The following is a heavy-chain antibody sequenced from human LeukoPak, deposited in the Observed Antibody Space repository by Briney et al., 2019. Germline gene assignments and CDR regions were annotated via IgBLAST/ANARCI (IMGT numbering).Heavy chain of an antibody. J-gene: IGHJ3*02. D-gene: IGHD2-21*02. V-gene: IGHV4-59*01. CDR2: IYYSGST. Sequence: PSETLSLTCTVSGGSISSYYWSWIRQPPGKGLEWIGYIYYSGSTNYSPSLRSRVTISVDTSKNQFSLKLSSVTAADTAVYYCARQYCGGDCHAGGLDAFDIWGQGTMVTVSS. CDR3: ARQYCGGDCHAGGLDAFDI. CDR1: GGSISSYY.